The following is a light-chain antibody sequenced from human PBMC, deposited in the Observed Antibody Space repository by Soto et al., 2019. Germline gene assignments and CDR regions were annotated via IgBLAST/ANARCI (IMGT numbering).Light chain of an antibody. CDR3: HQYNDWPRFT. J-gene: IGKJ3*01. V-gene: IGKV3-15*01. CDR2: GAS. Sequence: EIVMTQSPATLSVSPGVRATLSCRASQSVSTDLAWYQQKPGQAPRRLIYGASTRATGIPARFSGSGSGTEFTLTINCLQSEDLAVYYCHQYNDWPRFTFGPGTKVEIK. CDR1: QSVSTD.